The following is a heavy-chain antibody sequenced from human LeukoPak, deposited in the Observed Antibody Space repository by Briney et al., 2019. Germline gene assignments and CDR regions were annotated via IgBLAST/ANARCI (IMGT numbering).Heavy chain of an antibody. Sequence: GASVKVSCKASGFSFTTYGFSWVGQAPGQGLEWVGWISAHNGKTDSAQKFQGRVTMTTDTPTSTAYMELTSLRSDDTAEYYCARVGSSGLLGEFNYWGQGTRVTVSS. J-gene: IGHJ4*02. CDR3: ARVGSSGLLGEFNY. V-gene: IGHV1-18*01. CDR1: GFSFTTYG. D-gene: IGHD1-26*01. CDR2: ISAHNGKT.